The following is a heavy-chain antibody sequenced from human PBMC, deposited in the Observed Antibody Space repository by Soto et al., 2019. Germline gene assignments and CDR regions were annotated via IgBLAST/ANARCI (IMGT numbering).Heavy chain of an antibody. CDR3: ARGGLGDYDILTGYYQYYFDY. J-gene: IGHJ4*02. D-gene: IGHD3-9*01. V-gene: IGHV3-13*01. CDR1: GFTFSSYD. CDR2: IGTAGDT. Sequence: GGSLRLSCAASGFTFSSYDMHWVRQATGKGLEWVSAIGTAGDTYYPGSVKGRFTISRENAKNSLYLQMNSLRAGDTAVYYCARGGLGDYDILTGYYQYYFDYWGQGTLVTVSS.